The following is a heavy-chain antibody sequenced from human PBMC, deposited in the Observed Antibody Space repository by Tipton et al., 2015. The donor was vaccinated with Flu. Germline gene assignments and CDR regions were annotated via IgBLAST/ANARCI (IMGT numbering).Heavy chain of an antibody. CDR2: IYPSGTT. CDR1: SGSIRSTNYF. V-gene: IGHV4-39*01. J-gene: IGHJ4*02. D-gene: IGHD3-10*02. CDR3: ARLSYYDVDLKNFYFDY. Sequence: TLSLTCTVSSGSIRSTNYFCAWIRQPPGKRLELIGSIYPSGTTYYNPSLKSRVTISVDTSNNQFSLKLRSVTAADTAVYYCARLSYYDVDLKNFYFDYWGQGALVTVSS.